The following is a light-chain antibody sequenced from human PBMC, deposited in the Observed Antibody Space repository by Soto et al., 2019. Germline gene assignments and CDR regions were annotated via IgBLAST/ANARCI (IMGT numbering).Light chain of an antibody. V-gene: IGKV3-20*01. CDR1: QSVSSSY. CDR2: DAS. J-gene: IGKJ1*01. Sequence: EIVLTQSPGTLSLSPGERATLSCRASQSVSSSYLAWYQQTPGQAPRLLIYDASSRATGIPDRFSGSGSGTDFTLTISRLEPEDFAVYYCQQYGSSAWTVGQGTKVEI. CDR3: QQYGSSAWT.